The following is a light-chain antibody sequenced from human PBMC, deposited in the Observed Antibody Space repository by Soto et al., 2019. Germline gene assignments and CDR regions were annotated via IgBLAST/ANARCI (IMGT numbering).Light chain of an antibody. CDR1: QSLLHSNGYNY. CDR3: MQALQTPWT. J-gene: IGKJ1*01. V-gene: IGKV2-28*01. Sequence: DIVMTQSPLSLPVTPGEPASISCRSSQSLLHSNGYNYLDWYLQQPGQSPQLLIYWGSNRASGVPDRFSGSGSGTDFTLKISRVEAEDVGVYYCMQALQTPWTFGQGTKVDIK. CDR2: WGS.